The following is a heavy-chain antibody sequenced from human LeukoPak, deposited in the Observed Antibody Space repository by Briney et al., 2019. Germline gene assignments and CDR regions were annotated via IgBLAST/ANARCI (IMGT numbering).Heavy chain of an antibody. Sequence: GASVNVSCTASGYTFTIYGISWVRQAPGQGLEWMGWISAYNGNTNYAQKLQGRVTMTTDTSTSTAYMELRSLRSDDTAVYYCARAQLRYFDWTENWFDPWGQGTLVTVSS. D-gene: IGHD3-9*01. CDR3: ARAQLRYFDWTENWFDP. CDR2: ISAYNGNT. J-gene: IGHJ5*02. CDR1: GYTFTIYG. V-gene: IGHV1-18*01.